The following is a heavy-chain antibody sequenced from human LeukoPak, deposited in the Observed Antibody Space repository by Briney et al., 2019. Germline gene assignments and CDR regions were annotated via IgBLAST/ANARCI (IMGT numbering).Heavy chain of an antibody. CDR1: GYTFTDYY. D-gene: IGHD3-22*01. V-gene: IGHV1-2*02. CDR3: ARGPYYYDSNGI. CDR2: INPHSGGT. Sequence: ASVKVSCKASGYTFTDYYVHWVRQAPGQGLEWMGWINPHSGGTNFAQKFQGRVTMTRDTSISTAYMELSRLRSDDTAVYYSARGPYYYDSNGIWGQGTLVTVSS. J-gene: IGHJ4*02.